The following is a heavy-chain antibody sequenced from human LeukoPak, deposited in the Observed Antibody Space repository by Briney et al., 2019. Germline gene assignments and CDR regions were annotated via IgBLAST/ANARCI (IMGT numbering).Heavy chain of an antibody. J-gene: IGHJ3*02. CDR2: INPNSGGT. D-gene: IGHD1-26*01. CDR3: AVFPGIVGATPLRNDAFDI. Sequence: GASVKVSCKASGYTFTDYYMHWVRQAPGQGLEWMGWINPNSGGTNYTQKFQGRVTMTRDTSISTAYMELSRLRSDDTAVYYCAVFPGIVGATPLRNDAFDIWGQGTMVTVSS. V-gene: IGHV1-2*02. CDR1: GYTFTDYY.